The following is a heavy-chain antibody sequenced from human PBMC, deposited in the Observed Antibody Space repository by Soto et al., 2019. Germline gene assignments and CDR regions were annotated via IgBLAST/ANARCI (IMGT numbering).Heavy chain of an antibody. Sequence: ASVKVSCKASGGTFSSYAISWVRQAPGQGLEWMGWIIPIFGTTNYAQKFQGRVTITADMSTSTAYMELGSLRSEDTAVYYCAGGVTGAELDYWGQGTLVTVSS. CDR1: GGTFSSYA. CDR2: IIPIFGTT. V-gene: IGHV1-69*06. J-gene: IGHJ4*02. CDR3: AGGVTGAELDY. D-gene: IGHD1-20*01.